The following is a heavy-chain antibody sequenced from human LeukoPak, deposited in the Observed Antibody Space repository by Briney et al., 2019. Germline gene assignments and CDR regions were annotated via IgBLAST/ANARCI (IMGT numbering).Heavy chain of an antibody. Sequence: SETLSLTCAVYGGSFSGYYWSWIRQPPGKGLEWIGEINHSGSTKYNPSLKSRVTISVAPSKNESSMKLSSVTAPDTAVYYCARGLYLIAVAGTGSVGVGVRFDYWGQGTLVTVSS. CDR2: INHSGST. V-gene: IGHV4-34*01. CDR1: GGSFSGYY. J-gene: IGHJ4*02. D-gene: IGHD6-19*01. CDR3: ARGLYLIAVAGTGSVGVGVRFDY.